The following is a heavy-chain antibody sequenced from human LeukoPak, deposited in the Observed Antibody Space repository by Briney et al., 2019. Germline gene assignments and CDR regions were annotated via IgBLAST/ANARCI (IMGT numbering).Heavy chain of an antibody. Sequence: PGRSLRLSCAASGFTFSSSAMSWVRQAPGKGLEWVSAISGSDGRTYYADSVKGRFTISTDNSKNTLYLQMNSLRAEDTAVYYCAKDLIPVTAYFDYWGQGALVTVSA. J-gene: IGHJ4*02. CDR1: GFTFSSSA. V-gene: IGHV3-23*01. D-gene: IGHD6-19*01. CDR2: ISGSDGRT. CDR3: AKDLIPVTAYFDY.